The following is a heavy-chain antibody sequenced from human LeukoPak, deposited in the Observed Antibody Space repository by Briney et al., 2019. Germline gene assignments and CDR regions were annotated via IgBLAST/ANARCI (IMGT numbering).Heavy chain of an antibody. CDR2: INHSGST. V-gene: IGHV4-34*01. D-gene: IGHD4-17*01. CDR3: AREHDYGDYYYYGMDV. Sequence: SETLSLTCAVYGEPFNGYYWNWIRQSPGKGLEWIGEINHSGSTNYNPSLKSRVTISVDTSKNQFSLKLNSVTAADTAVYYCAREHDYGDYYYYGMDVWGQGTTVTVSS. CDR1: GEPFNGYY. J-gene: IGHJ6*02.